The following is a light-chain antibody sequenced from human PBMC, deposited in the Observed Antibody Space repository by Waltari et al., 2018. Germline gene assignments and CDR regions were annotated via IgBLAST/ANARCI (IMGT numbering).Light chain of an antibody. CDR1: SSDVGSYNL. V-gene: IGLV2-23*01. J-gene: IGLJ3*02. CDR2: EDN. CDR3: CSYAGSSIWV. Sequence: QSALTQPASVSGSPGQSITISCTGTSSDVGSYNLVSWYQQHPGKAPKLMIYEDNKRPSGVSNRFSGSKSGNTASLTISGLQAEGEADYYCCSYAGSSIWVFGGGTKLTVL.